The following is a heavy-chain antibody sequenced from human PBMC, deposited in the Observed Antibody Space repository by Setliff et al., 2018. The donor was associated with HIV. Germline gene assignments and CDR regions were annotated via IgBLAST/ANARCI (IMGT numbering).Heavy chain of an antibody. CDR2: INVGKGDT. CDR1: GYTFTTYS. V-gene: IGHV1-3*01. CDR3: ARGALLAVFDFDH. D-gene: IGHD2-15*01. Sequence: AASVKVSCKTSGYTFTTYSIHWVRQAPGQSLEWMGWINVGKGDTKYSQELQGRITITTDTSANTAYMELSSLRSDDTAVYFCARGALLAVFDFDHWGHGTLVTVSS. J-gene: IGHJ4*01.